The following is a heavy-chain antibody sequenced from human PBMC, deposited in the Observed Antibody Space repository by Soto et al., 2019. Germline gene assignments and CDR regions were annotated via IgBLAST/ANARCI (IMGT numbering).Heavy chain of an antibody. V-gene: IGHV3-33*01. CDR3: ARAKWHDGSGRVREFDY. D-gene: IGHD3-10*01. CDR2: ISYDGRNT. J-gene: IGHJ4*02. CDR1: GFTFGGYG. Sequence: PGGSLRLSCAASGFTFGGYGMHWVRQAPGKGLEWAAAISYDGRNTYYADSVQGRFAISRDNSKNTMYLQMNSLGVEDTAVYYCARAKWHDGSGRVREFDYWGQGALVTVSS.